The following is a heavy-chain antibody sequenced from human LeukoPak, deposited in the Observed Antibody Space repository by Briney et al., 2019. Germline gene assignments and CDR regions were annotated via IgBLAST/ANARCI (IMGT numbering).Heavy chain of an antibody. CDR1: GYTFTSYA. J-gene: IGHJ4*02. CDR2: ISAYNGNT. V-gene: IGHV1-18*01. CDR3: ARMEMATAIFYY. D-gene: IGHD5-24*01. Sequence: ASVKVPCKASGYTFTSYAITWVRQAPGQGLEWMEWISAYNGNTNYAQNLQGRVTMTTDTSTSTAYMELRSLRSNDTAMYYCARMEMATAIFYYWGQGTRVTVSS.